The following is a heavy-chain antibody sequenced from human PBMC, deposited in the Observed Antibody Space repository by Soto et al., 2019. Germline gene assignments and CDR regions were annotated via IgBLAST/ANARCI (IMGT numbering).Heavy chain of an antibody. V-gene: IGHV4-31*03. Sequence: TLCLTCTVSGFSISSGGYYWSWIRQHPGKGLEWIGYIYYSGSTYYNPSLKSRVTISVDTSKNQFSLKLSSVTAADTAVYYCARGSGVLRYFDWPGSWFDPWGQGTLVTVSS. CDR2: IYYSGST. CDR1: GFSISSGGYY. D-gene: IGHD3-9*01. CDR3: ARGSGVLRYFDWPGSWFDP. J-gene: IGHJ5*02.